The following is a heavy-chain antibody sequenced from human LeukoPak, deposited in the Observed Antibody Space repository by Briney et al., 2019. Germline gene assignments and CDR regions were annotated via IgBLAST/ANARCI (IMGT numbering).Heavy chain of an antibody. D-gene: IGHD4-17*01. CDR3: AKDAQYGDEYFDY. CDR2: INEDGGER. V-gene: IGHV3-7*01. CDR1: GFTLSRYW. Sequence: GGSLRLSCAASGFTLSRYWMSWVRQAPGKGLEGVANINEDGGERHYVDTVKGRFTISRDSAKNSLYLQMNSLRAEDTAVYYCAKDAQYGDEYFDYWGQGTLVTVSS. J-gene: IGHJ4*02.